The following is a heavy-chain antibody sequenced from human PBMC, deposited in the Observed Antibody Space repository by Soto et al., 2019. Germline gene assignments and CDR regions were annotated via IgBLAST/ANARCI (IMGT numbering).Heavy chain of an antibody. CDR3: ARRPGVFITGNGLDV. CDR2: TYYRSKWYN. Sequence: PSQTLSLTCVISGDTVSTNSATWNWIRQSPSRGLEWLGRTYYRSKWYNDYGRSLQSRMTINTDTSKNQFSLQLNSVTPEDTAVYFCARRPGVFITGNGLDVSGKGTTVTVSS. CDR1: GDTVSTNSAT. J-gene: IGHJ6*04. D-gene: IGHD3-3*01. V-gene: IGHV6-1*01.